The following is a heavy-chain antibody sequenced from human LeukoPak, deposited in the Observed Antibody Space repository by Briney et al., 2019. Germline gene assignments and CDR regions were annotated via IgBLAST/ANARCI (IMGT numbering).Heavy chain of an antibody. D-gene: IGHD3-10*01. J-gene: IGHJ5*02. CDR1: GYTFTSYD. CDR3: ARRKPTSGAQYWFDP. Sequence: ASVKVSYKASGYTFTSYDINWVRQATGQGLEWMGWMNPNSGNTGYAQEFQGRVTMTRDTSISTAYMELSSLTSEDTAVYYCARRKPTSGAQYWFDPWGQGTLVTVSS. CDR2: MNPNSGNT. V-gene: IGHV1-8*01.